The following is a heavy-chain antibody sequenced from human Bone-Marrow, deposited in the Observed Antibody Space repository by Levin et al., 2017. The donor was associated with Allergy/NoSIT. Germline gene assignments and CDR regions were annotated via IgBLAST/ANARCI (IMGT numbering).Heavy chain of an antibody. CDR3: AKAGRTFVSNFDY. D-gene: IGHD2-15*01. Sequence: PGGSLRLSCAASGFTFSSYAMSWVRQAPGKGLEWVSAITGSGGITYYADSVKGRFTISRDNSKNTLSLQMNSLRAEDTAVYYCAKAGRTFVSNFDYWGQGTLVTVSS. CDR1: GFTFSSYA. J-gene: IGHJ4*02. CDR2: ITGSGGIT. V-gene: IGHV3-23*01.